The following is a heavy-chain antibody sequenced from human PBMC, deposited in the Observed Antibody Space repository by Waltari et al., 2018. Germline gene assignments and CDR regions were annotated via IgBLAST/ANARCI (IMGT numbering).Heavy chain of an antibody. CDR1: GFTFSAYA. D-gene: IGHD1-26*01. CDR2: IQPDGGDK. Sequence: QVHLVESGGGGVQPGGSLRLPCGSSGFTFSAYAMYWVRQAPGKGLEWVAHIQPDGGDKFYGDSVKGRFSVSRDDSRNTLYMQMSSLRDEDTAVYYCAKDLKGAWTIDYWGQGTLVTVSS. CDR3: AKDLKGAWTIDY. V-gene: IGHV3-30*02. J-gene: IGHJ4*02.